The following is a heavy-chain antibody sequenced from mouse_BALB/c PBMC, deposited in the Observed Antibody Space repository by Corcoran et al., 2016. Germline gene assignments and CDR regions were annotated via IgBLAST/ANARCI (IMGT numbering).Heavy chain of an antibody. V-gene: IGHV9-3-1*01. CDR3: ARSTTVVATYWYVDV. CDR1: GYTFTNYG. CDR2: INTYTGEP. D-gene: IGHD1-1*01. J-gene: IGHJ1*01. Sequence: QIQLVQSGPELKKPGETVKISCKAAGYTFTNYGRNWVKQAPGKGLKWMGWINTYTGEPTYADDFKGRFAFSLETSASTAYLQINNLKNEDTATYFCARSTTVVATYWYVDVWGAGTTVTVSS.